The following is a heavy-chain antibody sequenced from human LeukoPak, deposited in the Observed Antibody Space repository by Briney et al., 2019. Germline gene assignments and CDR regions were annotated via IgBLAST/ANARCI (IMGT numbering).Heavy chain of an antibody. V-gene: IGHV1-8*01. CDR3: ARGLREIIFGIDVAGLYWFDP. CDR1: GYTFTNYD. Sequence: ASVKVSCKASGYTFTNYDINWVRQATGQGLEWMGWMNPYSGNTGYAQKFQGRVTMTTNTSISTAYMELSSLTSEDTAVYYCARGLREIIFGIDVAGLYWFDPWGQGTLVTVSS. CDR2: MNPYSGNT. J-gene: IGHJ5*02. D-gene: IGHD6-19*01.